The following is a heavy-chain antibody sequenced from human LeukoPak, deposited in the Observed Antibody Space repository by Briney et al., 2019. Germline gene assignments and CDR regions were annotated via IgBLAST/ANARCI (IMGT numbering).Heavy chain of an antibody. CDR1: GYTFTSYY. CDR3: ARDLELGMGEVGY. V-gene: IGHV1-46*01. CDR2: INPSGGST. Sequence: ASVKVSCKASGYTFTSYYMHWVRQAPGEGLEWMGIINPSGGSTNYAQKFQGRVTMTRDTSTSTVYMELSSLRSEDAAVYYCARDLELGMGEVGYWGQGTLVTVSS. D-gene: IGHD1-1*01. J-gene: IGHJ4*02.